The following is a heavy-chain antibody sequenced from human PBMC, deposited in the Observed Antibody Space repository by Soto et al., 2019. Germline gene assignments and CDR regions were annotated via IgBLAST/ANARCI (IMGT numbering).Heavy chain of an antibody. Sequence: QVQLVESGGGVVQPGRSLRLSCAASGFTFSSYGMHWVRQAPGKGLEWVAVISYDGSNKYYADSVKGRFTISRDNSKNTLYLQMNSLRAEDTAVYYCAKVAQQLPRGAFDIWGQGTMVTVSS. CDR2: ISYDGSNK. CDR3: AKVAQQLPRGAFDI. V-gene: IGHV3-30*18. J-gene: IGHJ3*02. CDR1: GFTFSSYG. D-gene: IGHD6-13*01.